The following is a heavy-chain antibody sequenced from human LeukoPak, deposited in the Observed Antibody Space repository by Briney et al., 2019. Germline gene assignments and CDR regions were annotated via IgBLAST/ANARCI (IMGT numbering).Heavy chain of an antibody. Sequence: KSSETLSLTCTVSGGSISSGDYYWSWIRQPPGKGLEWIGYIYYSGSTYYNPSLKSRVTISVDTSKNQFSLKLSSVTAADTAVYYCARLGDSSGYMDYWGQGTLVTVSS. CDR2: IYYSGST. J-gene: IGHJ4*02. CDR1: GGSISSGDYY. CDR3: ARLGDSSGYMDY. V-gene: IGHV4-30-4*01. D-gene: IGHD3-22*01.